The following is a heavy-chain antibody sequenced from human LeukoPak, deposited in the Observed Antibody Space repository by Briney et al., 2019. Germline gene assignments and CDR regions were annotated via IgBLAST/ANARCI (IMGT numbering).Heavy chain of an antibody. V-gene: IGHV4-34*01. D-gene: IGHD3-10*01. CDR2: INHSGST. Sequence: SETLSLTCTVSGGSISSHYWSWIRQPPGKGLEWIGEINHSGSTNYNPSLKSRVTISVDTSKNQFSLKLSSVTAADTAVYYCARHRISGRYRWLNLGEYNWFDPWGQGTLVTVSS. CDR1: GGSISSHY. J-gene: IGHJ5*02. CDR3: ARHRISGRYRWLNLGEYNWFDP.